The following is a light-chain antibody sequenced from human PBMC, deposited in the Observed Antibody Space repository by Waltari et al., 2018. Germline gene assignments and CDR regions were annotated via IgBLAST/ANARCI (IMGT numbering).Light chain of an antibody. Sequence: YEMTQPPSVSVSPGQTASITGTGVNLQYKYVYWYQHNPATSPLLILSRDNARPSGIPALFAGSNSGNTATLTISETQAMDEADYYCQAWDTSTGVVFGGGTKLTVL. V-gene: IGLV3-1*01. CDR2: RDN. J-gene: IGLJ2*01. CDR1: NLQYKY. CDR3: QAWDTSTGVV.